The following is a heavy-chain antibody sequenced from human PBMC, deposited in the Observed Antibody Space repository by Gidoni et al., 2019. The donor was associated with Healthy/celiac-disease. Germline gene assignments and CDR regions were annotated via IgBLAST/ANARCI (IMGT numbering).Heavy chain of an antibody. CDR2: IIPIFGTA. CDR3: ARVILEQQLVPTEYFQH. Sequence: QVQLVQSGAEVKKPGSSVQVSCKASGGTFSSYAISWVRQAPGQGLEWMGGIIPIFGTANYAQKFQGRVTITADESTSTAYMELSSLRSEDTAVYYCARVILEQQLVPTEYFQHWGQGTLVTVSS. CDR1: GGTFSSYA. D-gene: IGHD6-13*01. V-gene: IGHV1-69*01. J-gene: IGHJ1*01.